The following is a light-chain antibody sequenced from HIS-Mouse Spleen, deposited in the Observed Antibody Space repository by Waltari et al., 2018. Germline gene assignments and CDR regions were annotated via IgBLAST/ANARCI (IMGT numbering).Light chain of an antibody. CDR2: DDS. V-gene: IGLV3-21*03. Sequence: SYVLTQPPSVSVAPGKTARITCGGNNIGSKSVHWYQQKPGQAPVLVVYDDSDRPSGTPERCSGSHSGNTATLTISRVEAGDEADYYCQVWDSSSDHVVFGGGTKLTVL. CDR3: QVWDSSSDHVV. J-gene: IGLJ2*01. CDR1: NIGSKS.